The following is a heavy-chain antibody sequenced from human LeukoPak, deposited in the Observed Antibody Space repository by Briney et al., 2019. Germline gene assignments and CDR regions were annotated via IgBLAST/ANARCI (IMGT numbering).Heavy chain of an antibody. D-gene: IGHD3-9*01. CDR3: AGTRYFDWLLPELDY. CDR2: IYYNGRT. J-gene: IGHJ4*02. V-gene: IGHV4-59*02. Sequence: PSETLSLTCTLSGGPVSGYYWNWIRQPPGKGLEWIGYIYYNGRTNYNPSLKSRVTISVDTSKNQFSLKLSSVTVADTAVYYCAGTRYFDWLLPELDYWAQGSLVTVSS. CDR1: GGPVSGYY.